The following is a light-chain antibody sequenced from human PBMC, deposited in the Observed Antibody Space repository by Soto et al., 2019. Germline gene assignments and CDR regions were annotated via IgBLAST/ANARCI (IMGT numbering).Light chain of an antibody. CDR2: GDN. J-gene: IGLJ2*01. CDR3: AAWDGSLNNVL. V-gene: IGLV1-44*01. Sequence: QSVLTQPPSASGTPGQRVTISCSGSGSSIGTNTVNWYRQLPGTTPKRLIYGDNQRPSGVPDRFSGSESGTSASLAISGLQSEYEADYYCAAWDGSLNNVLFGGGTKLTVL. CDR1: GSSIGTNT.